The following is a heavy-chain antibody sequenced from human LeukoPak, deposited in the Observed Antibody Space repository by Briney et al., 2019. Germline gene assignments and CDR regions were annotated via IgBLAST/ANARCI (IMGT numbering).Heavy chain of an antibody. J-gene: IGHJ2*01. Sequence: SETLSLTCTVSGGSISDYYWSWIRQPPGKDLEWIGYIHFSGSTGYNPSLKSRVSISIDTSQNQFSLQLDSVSAADTAVYYCARDSHSLRWFLWGRGTLVTVSS. CDR3: ARDSHSLRWFL. CDR1: GGSISDYY. CDR2: IHFSGST. D-gene: IGHD3-10*01. V-gene: IGHV4-59*01.